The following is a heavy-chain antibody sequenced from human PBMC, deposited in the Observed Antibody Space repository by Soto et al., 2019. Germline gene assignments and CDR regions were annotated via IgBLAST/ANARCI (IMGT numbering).Heavy chain of an antibody. CDR1: GFTFSDYY. CDR2: ISSSGSTI. V-gene: IGHV3-11*01. J-gene: IGHJ6*02. CDR3: ARALRETYYYYYYGMDV. Sequence: PGGSLRLSCAASGFTFSDYYMSWIRQAPGKGLEWVSYISSSGSTIYYADSVKGRFTISRDNAKNSLYLQMNSLRAEDTAVYYCARALRETYYYYYYGMDVWGQGTTVTVSS. D-gene: IGHD4-17*01.